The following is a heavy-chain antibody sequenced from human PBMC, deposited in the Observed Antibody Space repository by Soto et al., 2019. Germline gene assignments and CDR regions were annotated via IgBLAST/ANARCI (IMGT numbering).Heavy chain of an antibody. Sequence: EVQLLESGGGLVQPGGSLRLSCAASGFTFSSYAMSWVRQAPGKGLEWVSAISGSGGSTYYADSVKGRFTISRDNSKNTLYLQMNSLRAEDTAVYYCARSRYYQLLIGGWDYWGQGTLVTVSS. CDR2: ISGSGGST. CDR1: GFTFSSYA. V-gene: IGHV3-23*01. J-gene: IGHJ4*02. CDR3: ARSRYYQLLIGGWDY. D-gene: IGHD2-2*01.